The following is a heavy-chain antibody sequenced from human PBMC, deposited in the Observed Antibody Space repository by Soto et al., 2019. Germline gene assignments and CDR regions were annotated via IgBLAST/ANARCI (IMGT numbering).Heavy chain of an antibody. V-gene: IGHV4-31*03. J-gene: IGHJ4*02. CDR2: IYYSGST. CDR1: GGSISSGGYY. CDR3: ARGGIAAAAPPDY. D-gene: IGHD6-13*01. Sequence: QVQLQESGPGLVKPSQTLSLTCTVSGGSISSGGYYWSWIRQHPGKGLEWIGYIYYSGSTYYNPSHNSRVTISVDTAKNQFSLKLSSVTAADTAVYYSARGGIAAAAPPDYWGQGTLVTVSS.